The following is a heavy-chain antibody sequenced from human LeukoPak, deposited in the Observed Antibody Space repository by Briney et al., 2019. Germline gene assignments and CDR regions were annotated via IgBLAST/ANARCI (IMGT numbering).Heavy chain of an antibody. V-gene: IGHV3-7*04. Sequence: PGGSLRLSCAASGFTFSRYWMSWVRQAPGKGLEWVANIKEDGSEKHHVDSVEGRFTISRDNAKNSLYLQMNSLGAEDTAVYFCAREPPTTRFDYWGQGTLVTVSS. CDR1: GFTFSRYW. CDR2: IKEDGSEK. D-gene: IGHD5-12*01. J-gene: IGHJ4*02. CDR3: AREPPTTRFDY.